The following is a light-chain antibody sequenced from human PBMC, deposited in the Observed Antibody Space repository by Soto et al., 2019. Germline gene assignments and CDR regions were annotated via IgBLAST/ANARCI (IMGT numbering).Light chain of an antibody. J-gene: IGLJ1*01. Sequence: SYDLTQPPSVSVAPGETARNTRGRNNIGSDTVHWYQQKPGQAPVVVVYDASERPSGTPARISGSNSGDTATLPIRRAEAGDEADYYCLVWDSIGDNYVFGRGTKV. CDR1: NIGSDT. CDR2: DAS. V-gene: IGLV3-21*02. CDR3: LVWDSIGDNYV.